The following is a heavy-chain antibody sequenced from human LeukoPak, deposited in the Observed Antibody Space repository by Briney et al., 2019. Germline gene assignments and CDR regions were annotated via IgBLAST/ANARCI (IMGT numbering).Heavy chain of an antibody. CDR1: GYTFTGYY. V-gene: IGHV1-2*02. CDR3: AIIDWGPENYFDY. D-gene: IGHD7-27*01. CDR2: INPNSGGT. Sequence: ASVTVSCKASGYTFTGYYMHWVRQAPGQGLEGMGWINPNSGGTNYAQKFQGRVTMTRDTSISTAYMELSRLRSDDTAVYYCAIIDWGPENYFDYWGQGTLVTVSS. J-gene: IGHJ4*02.